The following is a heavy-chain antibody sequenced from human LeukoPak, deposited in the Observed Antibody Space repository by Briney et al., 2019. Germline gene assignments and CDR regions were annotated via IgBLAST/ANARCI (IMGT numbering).Heavy chain of an antibody. D-gene: IGHD2-2*02. CDR3: ARGVVVVPAAIGWEFDY. J-gene: IGHJ4*02. CDR2: ISAYNGNT. CDR1: GYTFTSYG. V-gene: IGHV1-18*01. Sequence: ASVKVSCKASGYTFTSYGISWVRQAPGQGVEWMGWISAYNGNTNYAQKLQGRVTMTTDTSTSTAYMELRSLRSDDTAVYYCARGVVVVPAAIGWEFDYWGQGTLVTVSS.